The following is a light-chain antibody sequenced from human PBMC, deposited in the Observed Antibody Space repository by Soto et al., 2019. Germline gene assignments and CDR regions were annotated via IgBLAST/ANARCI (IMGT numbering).Light chain of an antibody. J-gene: IGLJ2*01. CDR1: SSDVGANNY. V-gene: IGLV2-8*01. CDR2: EVS. CDR3: SSFAGSKV. Sequence: QSALTQPPSASGSPRQAVTISCTGSSSDVGANNYVSWYQQHPGKAPKLMIYEVSKRPSGVPDRFSGSKSGNTASLTVSGRQAEDEVDYYCSSFAGSKVLGVGTKLPVL.